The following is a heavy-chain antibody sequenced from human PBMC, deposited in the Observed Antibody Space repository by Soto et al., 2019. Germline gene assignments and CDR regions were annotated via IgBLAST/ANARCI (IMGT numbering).Heavy chain of an antibody. CDR1: GGSFSGYY. V-gene: IGHV4-34*01. Sequence: SVTLTPTCAVYGGSFSGYYWSWIRQPPGKGLEWIGEINHSGSTNYNPSLKSRVTISVDTSKNQFSLKLSSVTAADTAVYYCARVRVAAKKLFDYWGQGTLVTVSS. CDR3: ARVRVAAKKLFDY. J-gene: IGHJ4*02. D-gene: IGHD2-15*01. CDR2: INHSGST.